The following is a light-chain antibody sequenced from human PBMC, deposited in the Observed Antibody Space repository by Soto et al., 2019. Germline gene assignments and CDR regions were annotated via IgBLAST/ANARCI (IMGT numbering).Light chain of an antibody. CDR3: QQYGSSPPVT. CDR2: GAS. J-gene: IGKJ3*01. Sequence: ESVLTQSPGTLSLSPGERATLSCRASQSVSSSYLAWYQRKPGQAPRLLIYGASSRATGIPDRFSGSGSGTDFTLTISRPEPEDFAVYYCQQYGSSPPVTFGPGTKVDIK. V-gene: IGKV3-20*01. CDR1: QSVSSSY.